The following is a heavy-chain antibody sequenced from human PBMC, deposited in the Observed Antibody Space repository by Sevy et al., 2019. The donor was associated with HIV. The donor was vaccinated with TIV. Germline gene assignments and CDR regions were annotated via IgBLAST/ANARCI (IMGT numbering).Heavy chain of an antibody. V-gene: IGHV3-30-3*01. J-gene: IGHJ4*02. CDR1: GFTFTTYS. Sequence: GGSLRLSCVASGFTFTTYSMHWVRQAPGKGLEWVAVISDDGTMKSFADSVKGRFTISRDNSKNTLYLQMNSLRAEDTAVYYCSRSTRAGRPNFDYWGQGALVTVSS. CDR2: ISDDGTMK. CDR3: SRSTRAGRPNFDY. D-gene: IGHD6-6*01.